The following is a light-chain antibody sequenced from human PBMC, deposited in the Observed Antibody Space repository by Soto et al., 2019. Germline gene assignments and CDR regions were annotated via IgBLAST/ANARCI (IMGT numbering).Light chain of an antibody. Sequence: EIVLTQSPATLSLSPGERATLSCRASQSVSSYLAWYQQKPGQAPRLLISDASTRATGIPPRFSGSGSGTDFTLTISSLEPEDFAVYYCQQRSNWPLTFGGGTKVDIK. CDR1: QSVSSY. CDR2: DAS. V-gene: IGKV3-11*01. J-gene: IGKJ4*01. CDR3: QQRSNWPLT.